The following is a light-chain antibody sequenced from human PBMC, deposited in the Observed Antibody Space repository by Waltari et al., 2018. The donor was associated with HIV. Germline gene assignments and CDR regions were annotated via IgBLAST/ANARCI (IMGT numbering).Light chain of an antibody. CDR3: QSADSSGTYRV. V-gene: IGLV3-25*03. J-gene: IGLJ3*02. Sequence: SYELTQPAPVSVSPGQTASITGSGEALPRQYVYGYQQKQVQVPVLGIYKDNERPSEIPERLSGSSSGTTATLTISGVQAEDESDYYCQSADSSGTYRVFGGGTKVTVL. CDR2: KDN. CDR1: ALPRQY.